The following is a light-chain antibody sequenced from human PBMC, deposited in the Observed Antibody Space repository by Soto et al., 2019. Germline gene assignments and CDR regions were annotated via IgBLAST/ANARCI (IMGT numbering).Light chain of an antibody. Sequence: EIVLTQSPGTLSLSPGERATLSCRASQSVSSSNLAWYQQTPGQAPRPLIYGASRRATGIPDRFSGSGSGTDFTLTTSRLEPEDFAVYYCQYGRSSLFTFGPGTTVDIK. CDR2: GAS. CDR3: QYGRSSLFT. V-gene: IGKV3-20*01. J-gene: IGKJ3*01. CDR1: QSVSSSN.